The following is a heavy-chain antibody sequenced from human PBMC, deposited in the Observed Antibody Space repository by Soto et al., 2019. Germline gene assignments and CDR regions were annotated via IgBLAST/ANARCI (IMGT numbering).Heavy chain of an antibody. CDR2: ISGSGGST. V-gene: IGHV3-23*01. Sequence: PGRSLRLSCAASGFTISSYSMSWVRQAPGKGLEWVSAISGSGGSTYYADSVKGRFTISRDNSKNTLYLQLGSLRAEDMAVYYCARAYYASSGYYFDYWGQGTLVTVSS. CDR3: ARAYYASSGYYFDY. J-gene: IGHJ4*02. CDR1: GFTISSYS. D-gene: IGHD3-22*01.